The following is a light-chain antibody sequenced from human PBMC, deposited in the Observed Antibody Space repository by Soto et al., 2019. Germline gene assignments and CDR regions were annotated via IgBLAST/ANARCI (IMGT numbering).Light chain of an antibody. CDR1: NSNIGSNT. CDR2: SDN. Sequence: QSVLTQPPSASGTPGQRVTISCSGSNSNIGSNTVNWYQHLPGTAPKLLIHSDNQRASGVPDRLSGSKSSTSASLAISGLQSEDEANYYCASWDDRLNGPVFGGGTKLTVL. CDR3: ASWDDRLNGPV. J-gene: IGLJ2*01. V-gene: IGLV1-44*01.